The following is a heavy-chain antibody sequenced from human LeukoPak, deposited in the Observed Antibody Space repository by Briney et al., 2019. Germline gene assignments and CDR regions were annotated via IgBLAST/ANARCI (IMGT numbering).Heavy chain of an antibody. J-gene: IGHJ4*02. Sequence: PSETLSLTCRVDGESFSGYYWIWIRQPPGKGLEWIGEINHSGSTNYNPSLKSRVTLSVDTSKSQFSLKVTSVTAADTAMYYCARGQFGRGSEIRVWAREPRVTVSS. V-gene: IGHV4-34*01. D-gene: IGHD3-16*01. CDR3: ARGQFGRGSEIRV. CDR2: INHSGST. CDR1: GESFSGYY.